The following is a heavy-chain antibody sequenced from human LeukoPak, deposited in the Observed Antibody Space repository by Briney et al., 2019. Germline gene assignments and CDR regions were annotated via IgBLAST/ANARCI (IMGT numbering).Heavy chain of an antibody. CDR1: GGSFSSSSYY. V-gene: IGHV4-39*01. J-gene: IGHJ3*02. D-gene: IGHD1-14*01. CDR2: LFYSVNT. CDR3: ARHLRASGLTPEGAFDI. Sequence: SETLSLTCTVSGGSFSSSSYYWGWIRQPPGKGLEWIGSLFYSVNTYYNPSLKSRVTISVDTSKNQFSLKLSSVSAADTAVYYCARHLRASGLTPEGAFDIWGQGTMVTVSS.